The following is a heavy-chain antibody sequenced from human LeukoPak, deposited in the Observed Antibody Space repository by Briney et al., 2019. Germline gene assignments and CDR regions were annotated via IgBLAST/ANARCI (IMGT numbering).Heavy chain of an antibody. CDR2: INHSGST. Sequence: PSETLSLTCAVYGGSFSGYYWSWIRQSPGKGLEWIGEINHSGSTNDNPSLKSRVTISVDTSKNQFSLKLSSVTAADTAVYYCARRVGYSSSWYDYYYYMDVWGKGTTVTVSS. J-gene: IGHJ6*03. V-gene: IGHV4-34*01. CDR1: GGSFSGYY. CDR3: ARRVGYSSSWYDYYYYMDV. D-gene: IGHD6-13*01.